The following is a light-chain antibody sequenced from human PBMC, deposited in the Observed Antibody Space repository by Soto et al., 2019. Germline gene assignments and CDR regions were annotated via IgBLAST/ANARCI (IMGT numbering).Light chain of an antibody. CDR3: QQYGSPPLT. Sequence: EIVLTQSPGTLSLSPGERATLSCRASQSVSSSYLTWYQQKPGQAPRLLIYGASRRATGIPDRFSGSGSGTDFTLTISRLEPEDFAVYYCQQYGSPPLTFGGGTKVDIK. CDR2: GAS. V-gene: IGKV3-20*01. CDR1: QSVSSSY. J-gene: IGKJ4*01.